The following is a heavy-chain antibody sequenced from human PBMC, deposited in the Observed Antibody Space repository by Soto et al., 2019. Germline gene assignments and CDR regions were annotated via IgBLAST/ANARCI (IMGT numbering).Heavy chain of an antibody. CDR1: GFIFRHYA. Sequence: QVQLVESGGGVVQPGRSLRVSCAASGFIFRHYAIHWVRQAPGKGLEWVAVISSDGNNKYFADSVKGRFTISRDNSENTLYLQMNSLRTEDTAIYYCARDNVWGFDYWGQGTLVTVSS. D-gene: IGHD3-16*01. V-gene: IGHV3-30-3*01. CDR2: ISSDGNNK. CDR3: ARDNVWGFDY. J-gene: IGHJ4*02.